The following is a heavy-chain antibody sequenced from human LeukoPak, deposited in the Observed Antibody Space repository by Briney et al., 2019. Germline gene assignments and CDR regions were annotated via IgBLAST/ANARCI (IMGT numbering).Heavy chain of an antibody. D-gene: IGHD2-15*01. V-gene: IGHV3-64*01. Sequence: GGSLRLSCAASGFTFSSYAMHWVRQAPGKGLEYVSAIRSNGGSTYYANSVKGRFTISRDNSKNTLYLQMGSLRAEDMAVYYCARDNGCSGGSCYATNFDYWGQGTLVTVSS. J-gene: IGHJ4*02. CDR3: ARDNGCSGGSCYATNFDY. CDR2: IRSNGGST. CDR1: GFTFSSYA.